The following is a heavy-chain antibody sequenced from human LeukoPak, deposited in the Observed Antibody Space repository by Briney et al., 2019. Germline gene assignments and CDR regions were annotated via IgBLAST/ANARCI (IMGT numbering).Heavy chain of an antibody. CDR2: INHSGST. D-gene: IGHD3-3*01. CDR3: ARGTAYYDFWSGYYPYFDY. V-gene: IGHV4-34*01. Sequence: SETLSLTCAVYGGSFSVYYWSWIRQPPGKGLEWIGEINHSGSTNYNPSLKSRVTISVDTSKNQFSLKLSSVTAADTAVYYCARGTAYYDFWSGYYPYFDYWGQGTLVTVSS. J-gene: IGHJ4*02. CDR1: GGSFSVYY.